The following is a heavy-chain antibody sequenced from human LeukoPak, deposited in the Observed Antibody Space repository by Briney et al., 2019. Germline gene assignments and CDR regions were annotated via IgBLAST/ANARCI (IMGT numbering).Heavy chain of an antibody. J-gene: IGHJ5*02. D-gene: IGHD6-6*01. CDR1: GYTFTSYY. CDR3: ARGGRGYSSSSWFDP. V-gene: IGHV1-46*01. CDR2: INPSGGST. Sequence: ASVKVSCKASGYTFTSYYMHWVRQAPGQGLEWMGIINPSGGSTSYAQKFQGRVTMTRDTSTSTVYMELSSLRSEDTAVYYCARGGRGYSSSSWFDPWGQGTLVTVPS.